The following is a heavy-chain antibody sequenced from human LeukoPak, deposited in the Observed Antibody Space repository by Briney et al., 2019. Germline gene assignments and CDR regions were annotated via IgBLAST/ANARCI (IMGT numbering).Heavy chain of an antibody. CDR1: GGSISSYY. CDR2: IYYTGTT. Sequence: TSETLSLACTVSGGSISSYYWSWIRQPPGKGLEWIGYIYYTGTTNYNPSLKSRVTISVDTSKNQFSLKLSSVTAADTAVYYCARGGWRLDYWGQGTLVTVSS. V-gene: IGHV4-59*01. D-gene: IGHD2-15*01. CDR3: ARGGWRLDY. J-gene: IGHJ4*02.